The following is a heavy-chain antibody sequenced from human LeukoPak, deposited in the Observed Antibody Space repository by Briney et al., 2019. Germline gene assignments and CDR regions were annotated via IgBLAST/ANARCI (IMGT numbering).Heavy chain of an antibody. CDR2: MNPNSGNT. D-gene: IGHD5-12*01. Sequence: GASVKVSCKASGYTFTSYGISWVRQAPGQGLEWMGWMNPNSGNTGYAQKFQGRVTMTRNTSISTAYMELSSLRSEDTAVYYCARVGTRRRDGYNYIFVYWGQGTLVTVSS. CDR3: ARVGTRRRDGYNYIFVY. CDR1: GYTFTSYG. V-gene: IGHV1-8*02. J-gene: IGHJ4*02.